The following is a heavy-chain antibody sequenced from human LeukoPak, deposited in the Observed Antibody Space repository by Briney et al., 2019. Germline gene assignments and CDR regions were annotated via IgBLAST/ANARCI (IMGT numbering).Heavy chain of an antibody. J-gene: IGHJ5*02. CDR3: ARGNSLLLGHSGSYDP. D-gene: IGHD1-26*01. V-gene: IGHV4-34*01. CDR2: INHSGST. Sequence: PSETLSLTCAVYGGSFSGYYWSWIRQPPGKGLEWIGEINHSGSTNYNPSLKSRVTISVDTSKNQFSLKLSSVTAADTAVYYCARGNSLLLGHSGSYDPWGQGTLVTVSS. CDR1: GGSFSGYY.